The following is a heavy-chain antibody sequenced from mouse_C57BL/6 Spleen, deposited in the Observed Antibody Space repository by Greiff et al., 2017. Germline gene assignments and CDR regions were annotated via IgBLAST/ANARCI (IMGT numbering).Heavy chain of an antibody. CDR2: ISYDGSN. CDR1: GYSITSGYY. J-gene: IGHJ1*03. Sequence: EVQLQESGPGIVKPSQSLSLTCSVTGYSITSGYYWNWIRQFPGNKLEWMGYISYDGSNNYNPSLTNRISITRDTSKNKFYLMLNAVSTEDTATYCCARGTGTGYFGVWGTGTTAPVSS. D-gene: IGHD4-1*01. CDR3: ARGTGTGYFGV. V-gene: IGHV3-6*01.